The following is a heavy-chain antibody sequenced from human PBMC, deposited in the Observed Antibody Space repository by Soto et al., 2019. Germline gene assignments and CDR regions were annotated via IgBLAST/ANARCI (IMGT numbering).Heavy chain of an antibody. Sequence: GASVKVSCKAIGYSFTSHYMHWVRQAPGQGLEWTGTIYPGGVNIGYAQKFKGRVTMTKDTSITTAYLDLTRLTTNDTATYFCATWVDYGDFEGFDFWGQGTLVTVSS. V-gene: IGHV1-46*01. J-gene: IGHJ4*02. CDR1: GYSFTSHY. CDR2: IYPGGVNI. D-gene: IGHD4-17*01. CDR3: ATWVDYGDFEGFDF.